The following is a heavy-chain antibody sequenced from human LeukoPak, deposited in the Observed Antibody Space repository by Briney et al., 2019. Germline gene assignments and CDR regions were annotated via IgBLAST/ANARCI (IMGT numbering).Heavy chain of an antibody. CDR1: GGSISSYY. CDR3: ARRGATTVTTFGY. J-gene: IGHJ4*02. D-gene: IGHD4-17*01. V-gene: IGHV4-34*01. CDR2: INHSGST. Sequence: SETLSLTCTVSGGSISSYYWSWIRQPPGKGLEWIGEINHSGSTNYNPSLKSRVTISVDTSKNQFSLKLSSVTAADTAVYYCARRGATTVTTFGYWGQGTLVTVSS.